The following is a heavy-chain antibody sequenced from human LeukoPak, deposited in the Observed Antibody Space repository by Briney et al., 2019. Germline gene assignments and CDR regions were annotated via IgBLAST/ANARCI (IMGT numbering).Heavy chain of an antibody. Sequence: PGGSLRLSCAASGFTFNNYAMSWVRQAPGKGLEWVSAISGGGSSTYYAGSVEGRFTVSRDNSKNTLYLQMNSLRAEDTAVYYCAKGGIAAAAGFWGDYWGQGALVTVSS. CDR2: ISGGGSST. D-gene: IGHD6-13*01. J-gene: IGHJ4*02. CDR1: GFTFNNYA. CDR3: AKGGIAAAAGFWGDY. V-gene: IGHV3-23*01.